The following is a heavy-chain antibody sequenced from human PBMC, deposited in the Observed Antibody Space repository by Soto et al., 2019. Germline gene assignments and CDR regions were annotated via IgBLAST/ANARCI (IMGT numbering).Heavy chain of an antibody. Sequence: QVQLVQAGAEVKKPGASVKVSCKASGYTFTSYDINWVRQATGHGLEWMGWMNPNSGNTGYAQKFQGRVTMTRNTSISTAYMELNSLRSEDTAVYYCARAGILWFGELGYDAFDIWGQGTMVTVSS. D-gene: IGHD3-10*01. CDR3: ARAGILWFGELGYDAFDI. CDR1: GYTFTSYD. J-gene: IGHJ3*02. CDR2: MNPNSGNT. V-gene: IGHV1-8*01.